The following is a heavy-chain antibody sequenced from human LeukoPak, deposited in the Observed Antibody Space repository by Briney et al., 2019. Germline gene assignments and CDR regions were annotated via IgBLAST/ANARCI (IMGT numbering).Heavy chain of an antibody. CDR1: GYTFTSYG. J-gene: IGHJ6*02. D-gene: IGHD3-10*01. V-gene: IGHV1-18*01. CDR2: ISAYNGNT. Sequence: ASVRVSCKASGYTFTSYGISWVRQAPGQGLEWMGWISAYNGNTNYAQKLQGRVTMTTDTSTSTAYMELRSLRSDDTAVYYCARSGARSHYYGMDVWGQGTTVTVSS. CDR3: ARSGARSHYYGMDV.